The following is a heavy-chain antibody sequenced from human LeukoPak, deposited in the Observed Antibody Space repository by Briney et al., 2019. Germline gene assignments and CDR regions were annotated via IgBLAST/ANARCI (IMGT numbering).Heavy chain of an antibody. CDR3: AKDLGYSSSWYFDY. CDR1: GFTFSSYG. CDR2: ISYDGSNK. Sequence: PGGSLRLSCAASGFTFSSYGMHWVRQAPGKGLEWVAVISYDGSNKYYADSVKGRFTISRDNSKNTLYLQMNSLRAEDTAVYYCAKDLGYSSSWYFDYWGQGTLVTVSS. J-gene: IGHJ4*02. D-gene: IGHD6-13*01. V-gene: IGHV3-30*18.